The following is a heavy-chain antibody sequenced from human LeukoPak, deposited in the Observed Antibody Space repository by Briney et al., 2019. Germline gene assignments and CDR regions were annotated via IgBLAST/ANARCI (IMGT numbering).Heavy chain of an antibody. CDR1: DYTFNNYG. D-gene: IGHD2-15*01. CDR2: ISAYNGDT. J-gene: IGHJ4*02. V-gene: IGHV1-18*01. Sequence: ASVKVSCKASDYTFNNYGYHWVRQAPGQGLEWMGWISAYNGDTNYAQKFQGRLTMTTDASTRTAYMELKSLRSDDTAVYYCAREGSSSGSSCRFDYWGQGTLVTVFS. CDR3: AREGSSSGSSCRFDY.